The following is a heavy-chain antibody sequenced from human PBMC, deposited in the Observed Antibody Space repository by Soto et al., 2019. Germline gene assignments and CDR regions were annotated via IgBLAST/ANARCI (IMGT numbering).Heavy chain of an antibody. CDR1: GFTFSSYG. CDR2: IWYDGSNK. CDR3: ARDGSSSGWDPTGIDAFDI. D-gene: IGHD6-19*01. J-gene: IGHJ3*02. V-gene: IGHV3-33*01. Sequence: PGGSLRLSCAASGFTFSSYGMHWVRQAPGKGLEWVAVIWYDGSNKYYADSVKGRFTISRDNSKNTLYLQMNSLRAEDTAVYYCARDGSSSGWDPTGIDAFDIWGQGTMVTVSS.